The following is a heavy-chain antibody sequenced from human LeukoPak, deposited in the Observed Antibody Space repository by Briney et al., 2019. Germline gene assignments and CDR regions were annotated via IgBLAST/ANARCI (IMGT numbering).Heavy chain of an antibody. CDR3: TTIVDTDYDYYYYYYMDV. CDR1: GFTFSSYT. D-gene: IGHD5-18*01. CDR2: IKSKTDGGTT. J-gene: IGHJ6*03. Sequence: PGGSLRLSCAASGFTFSSYTMSWVRQAPGKGLEWVGRIKSKTDGGTTDYAAPVKGRFTISRDDSKNTLYLQMNSLKTEDTAVYYCTTIVDTDYDYYYYYYMDVWGKGTTVTVSS. V-gene: IGHV3-15*01.